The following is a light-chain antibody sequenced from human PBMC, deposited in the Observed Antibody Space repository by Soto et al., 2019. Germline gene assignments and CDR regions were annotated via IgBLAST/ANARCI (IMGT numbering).Light chain of an antibody. Sequence: DIVMTQSPDSLAVSLGERATINCKSSQSLLYSSNNRNYLAWYQQKPGQPPKLLISWASTRQSGVPDRFSGSGSGTDFTLTSSSLHAESVAVYHCQLYYSIPYTFDQGTKLQIK. CDR3: QLYYSIPYT. CDR2: WAS. CDR1: QSLLYSSNNRNY. V-gene: IGKV4-1*01. J-gene: IGKJ2*01.